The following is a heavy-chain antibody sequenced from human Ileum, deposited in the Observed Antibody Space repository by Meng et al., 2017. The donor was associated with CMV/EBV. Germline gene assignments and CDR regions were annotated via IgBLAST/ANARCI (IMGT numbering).Heavy chain of an antibody. CDR1: GYTFTSYE. Sequence: CKDSGYTFTSYEINWVRQATGQGLEWMGWMNPNSGNTGYAQKFQGRITISRNTSISTAYMELSSLRSEDTAVYYCARRYYGSGSTLGYWGQGTLVTVSS. V-gene: IGHV1-8*03. CDR2: MNPNSGNT. CDR3: ARRYYGSGSTLGY. D-gene: IGHD3-10*01. J-gene: IGHJ4*02.